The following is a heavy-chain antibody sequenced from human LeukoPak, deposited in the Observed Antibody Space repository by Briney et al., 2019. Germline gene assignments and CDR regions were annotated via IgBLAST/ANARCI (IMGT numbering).Heavy chain of an antibody. V-gene: IGHV3-20*04. J-gene: IGHJ4*02. CDR2: INWNGDRT. CDR3: ARRDYYGSGSPDF. Sequence: GGSLRLSCAASGFTFHNYDMSWVRQSPGKGLEWVSGINWNGDRTGYADSVKGRFTISRDNAKKSLYLQMNSLRAEDTAWYYCARRDYYGSGSPDFWGQGTLVTVSS. D-gene: IGHD3-10*01. CDR1: GFTFHNYD.